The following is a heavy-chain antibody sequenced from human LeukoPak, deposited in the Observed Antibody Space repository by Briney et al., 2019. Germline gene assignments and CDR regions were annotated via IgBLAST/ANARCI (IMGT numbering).Heavy chain of an antibody. Sequence: PVKVSCKASGGTFSSYAISWVRQAPGQGLEWMGGIIPIFGTANYAQKFQGRVTITTDESTSTAYMELSSLRSEDTAVYYCARDPLDFWSGYYIGWFDPWGQGTLVTVSS. CDR3: ARDPLDFWSGYYIGWFDP. J-gene: IGHJ5*02. CDR2: IIPIFGTA. V-gene: IGHV1-69*05. CDR1: GGTFSSYA. D-gene: IGHD3-3*01.